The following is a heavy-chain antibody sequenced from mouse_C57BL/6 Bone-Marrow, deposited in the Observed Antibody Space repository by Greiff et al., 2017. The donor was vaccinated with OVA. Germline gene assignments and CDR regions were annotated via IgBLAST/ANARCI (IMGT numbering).Heavy chain of an antibody. V-gene: IGHV1-15*01. CDR2: IDPETGGT. CDR3: TRSPTSYDYDRIPLCYYAMDY. Sequence: QVQLKQSGAELVRPGASVTLSCKASGYTFTDYEMHWVKQTPVHGLEWIGAIDPETGGTAYNQKFKGKAILTADKSSSTAYMELRSLTSEDSAVYYCTRSPTSYDYDRIPLCYYAMDYWGQGTSVTVSS. CDR1: GYTFTDYE. J-gene: IGHJ4*01. D-gene: IGHD2-4*01.